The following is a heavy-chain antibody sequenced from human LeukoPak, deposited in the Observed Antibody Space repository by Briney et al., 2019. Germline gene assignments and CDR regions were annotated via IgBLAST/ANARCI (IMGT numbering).Heavy chain of an antibody. Sequence: GGSLRLSCAASGFTVSSYAMHWVRQAPGKGLEWVAVISYDGSNKYYADSVKGRFTISRDNSKNTLYLQMNSLRAEDTAVYYCARVSHTGYYYYGMDVWGQGTTVTVSS. CDR3: ARVSHTGYYYYGMDV. D-gene: IGHD1-14*01. CDR2: ISYDGSNK. CDR1: GFTVSSYA. J-gene: IGHJ6*02. V-gene: IGHV3-30-3*01.